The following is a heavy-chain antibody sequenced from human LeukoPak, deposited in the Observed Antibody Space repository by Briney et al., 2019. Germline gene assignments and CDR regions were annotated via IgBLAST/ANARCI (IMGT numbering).Heavy chain of an antibody. CDR3: ARSQFDY. CDR1: GFAFSSYW. J-gene: IGHJ4*02. V-gene: IGHV3-74*01. CDR2: ISGDGSTT. Sequence: GGSLRLSCATSGFAFSSYWMLWVRQVPGKGLVWVSRISGDGSTTTYADSVKGRFTISRDNTNNVLYLQMNSLRAEDTAIYYCARSQFDYWGQGILVTVTS.